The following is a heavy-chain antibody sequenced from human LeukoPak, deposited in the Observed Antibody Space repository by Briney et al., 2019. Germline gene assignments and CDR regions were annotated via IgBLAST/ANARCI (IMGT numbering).Heavy chain of an antibody. Sequence: SQTLSLTCGISGDSVSSNSAGLNWVRQSPSGGLEWLVRTFYRSKWYNDYAVSVRSRITINPDTSKNQFFLQLKSVTPEDTAVYYCASEDSSAWGYFDAWGQGILVTVAS. CDR3: ASEDSSAWGYFDA. V-gene: IGHV6-1*01. J-gene: IGHJ5*02. CDR1: GDSVSSNSAG. D-gene: IGHD6-19*01. CDR2: TFYRSKWYN.